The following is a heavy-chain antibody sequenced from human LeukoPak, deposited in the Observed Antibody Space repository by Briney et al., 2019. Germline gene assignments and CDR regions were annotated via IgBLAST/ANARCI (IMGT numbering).Heavy chain of an antibody. Sequence: ASVKVSCKASGYTFTSYGISWVRQAPGQGLEWMGWISAYNGNTNYAQKLQGRVTMTTDTSTSTAYMELRSLRSDDTAVYYYARVIATPGFNWLDPWGQGTLVTVSS. CDR1: GYTFTSYG. V-gene: IGHV1-18*01. CDR2: ISAYNGNT. J-gene: IGHJ5*02. CDR3: ARVIATPGFNWLDP. D-gene: IGHD6-13*01.